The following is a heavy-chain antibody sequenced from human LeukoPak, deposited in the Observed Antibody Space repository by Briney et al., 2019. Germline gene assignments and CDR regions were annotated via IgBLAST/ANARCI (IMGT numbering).Heavy chain of an antibody. D-gene: IGHD1-14*01. Sequence: ASVKVSCKASGGTFSSYAISWVRQAPGQGLEWMGGIIPIFGTANYAQKFQGRVTITTDESTSTAYMELSSLRSEDMAVYYCARGLNRNAFDIWGQGTMVTVSS. J-gene: IGHJ3*02. CDR3: ARGLNRNAFDI. V-gene: IGHV1-69*05. CDR2: IIPIFGTA. CDR1: GGTFSSYA.